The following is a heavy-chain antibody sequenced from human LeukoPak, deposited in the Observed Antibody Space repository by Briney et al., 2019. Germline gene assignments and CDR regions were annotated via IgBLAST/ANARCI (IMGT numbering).Heavy chain of an antibody. CDR1: GGSTSSSNYY. V-gene: IGHV4-39*01. CDR3: ARHGSSSWSRDFDY. J-gene: IGHJ4*02. CDR2: IHYSGNT. D-gene: IGHD6-13*01. Sequence: PSETLSLTCTVSGGSTSSSNYYWGWIRQPPGKGLEWIGGIHYSGNTYYNPSLKSRVTISIDTSKNQFSLRLSSVTAADTAVYYCARHGSSSWSRDFDYWGQGTLVTVSS.